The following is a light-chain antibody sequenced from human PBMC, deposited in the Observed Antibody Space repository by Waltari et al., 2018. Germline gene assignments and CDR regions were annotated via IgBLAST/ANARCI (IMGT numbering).Light chain of an antibody. CDR1: IPNIGSNY. J-gene: IGLJ3*02. Sequence: QSVLTQPPSASGTPGQRVTISCSGSIPNIGSNYVYWYQQFPGTAPKLLIYRNNQRPSGVPDRFSGSKTGTSASLAISGLRSEDEADYYCAAWDDSLTEVFGGGTKLTVL. CDR3: AAWDDSLTEV. V-gene: IGLV1-47*01. CDR2: RNN.